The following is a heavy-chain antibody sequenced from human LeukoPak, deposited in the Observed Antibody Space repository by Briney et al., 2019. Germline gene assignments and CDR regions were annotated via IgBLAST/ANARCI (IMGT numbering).Heavy chain of an antibody. CDR3: ARTRGTMVRGAYYYYYYMDV. V-gene: IGHV4-59*01. J-gene: IGHJ6*03. Sequence: SETLSLTCTVSGGSISSYYWSWIRQPPGKGLEWIGYIHYSGSTHYNPSLKSRVTISVDTSKNQFSLKLSSVTAADTAVYYCARTRGTMVRGAYYYYYYMDVWGKGTTVTISS. CDR2: IHYSGST. CDR1: GGSISSYY. D-gene: IGHD3-10*01.